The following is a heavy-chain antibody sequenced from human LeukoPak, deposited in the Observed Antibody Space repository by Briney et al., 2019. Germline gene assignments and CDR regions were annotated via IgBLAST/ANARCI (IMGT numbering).Heavy chain of an antibody. CDR2: INAGNGNT. J-gene: IGHJ4*02. CDR3: ARATSGYPYYFDY. CDR1: GYTFTSYA. D-gene: IGHD3-22*01. Sequence: VASVKVSCKASGYTFTSYAMHWVRQAPGQRLEWMGWINAGNGNTKYSQKFQGRVTITRDTSASTAYMELSSLRSEDTAVYYCARATSGYPYYFDYWGQGTLVTVSS. V-gene: IGHV1-3*01.